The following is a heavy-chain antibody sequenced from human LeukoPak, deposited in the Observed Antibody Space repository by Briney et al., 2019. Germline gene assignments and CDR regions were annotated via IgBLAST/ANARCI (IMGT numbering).Heavy chain of an antibody. J-gene: IGHJ4*02. CDR2: MYYSGSA. Sequence: SETLSLTCTVSGDSISSYYWSWIRLPPGKGLEWIGYMYYSGSANYNSSLKSRVTMAVDTSKNQFSLKLSSVTAADSAVYYCARHWRGSSLYADYWGRGTLVTVSS. CDR3: ARHWRGSSLYADY. D-gene: IGHD3-16*01. V-gene: IGHV4-59*08. CDR1: GDSISSYY.